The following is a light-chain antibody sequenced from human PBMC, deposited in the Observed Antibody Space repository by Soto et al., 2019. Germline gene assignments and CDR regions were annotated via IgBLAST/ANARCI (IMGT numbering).Light chain of an antibody. CDR3: AAWDGSLNNVL. CDR1: GSSIGTNT. CDR2: GNN. J-gene: IGLJ2*01. Sequence: QSVLTQPPSASGTPGQRVTISCSGSGSSIGTNTVNWYRQLPGTATKLLIYGNNQRPSGVPDRFSGSKSGTSASLGISGLQSEDEADYYCAAWDGSLNNVLFGGGTKLTVL. V-gene: IGLV1-44*01.